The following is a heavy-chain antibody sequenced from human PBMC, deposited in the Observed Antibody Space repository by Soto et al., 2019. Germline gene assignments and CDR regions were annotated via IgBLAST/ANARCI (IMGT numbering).Heavy chain of an antibody. CDR3: ARVPDD. CDR1: GGSISSGGYS. CDR2: MYHSGST. D-gene: IGHD2-2*01. V-gene: IGHV4-30-2*01. Sequence: QLQLQESGSGLVKPSQTLSLTCAVSGGSISSGGYSWSWIRQPPGKGLEWIGYMYHSGSTYYNPPLXSXFTISIDRSKNQFSLKLRSVTAADTALYYCARVPDDWGQGILVTVSS. J-gene: IGHJ4*02.